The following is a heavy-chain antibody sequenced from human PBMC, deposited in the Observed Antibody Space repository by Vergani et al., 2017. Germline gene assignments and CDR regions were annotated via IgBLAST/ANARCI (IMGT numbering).Heavy chain of an antibody. CDR3: ARVGHLVAVTGEGPSLDL. CDR1: GGSFNTYY. CDR2: IYSTGST. J-gene: IGHJ2*01. D-gene: IGHD2-21*02. Sequence: QVQLEESGPGLVKPSETLSLTCTVSGGSFNTYYWSWIRQSPGKGLEWIGYIYSTGSTNYNPSLNSRVTMSVDTSKNQFSLKLSSGTAADTAVYYCARVGHLVAVTGEGPSLDLWGRGTLVTVSS. V-gene: IGHV4-59*08.